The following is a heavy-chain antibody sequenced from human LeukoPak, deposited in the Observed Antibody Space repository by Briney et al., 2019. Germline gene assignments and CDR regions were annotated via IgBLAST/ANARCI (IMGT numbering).Heavy chain of an antibody. CDR2: IYSGGST. Sequence: PGRSLRLSCAASGFTVSSNYMSWVRQAPGKGLEWVSVIYSGGSTYYADSVKGRFTISRDNSKNTLYLQMNSLRAEDTAVYYCARAPADGGDYYGMDVWGKGTTVTVSS. J-gene: IGHJ6*04. CDR3: ARAPADGGDYYGMDV. D-gene: IGHD5-24*01. CDR1: GFTVSSNY. V-gene: IGHV3-53*01.